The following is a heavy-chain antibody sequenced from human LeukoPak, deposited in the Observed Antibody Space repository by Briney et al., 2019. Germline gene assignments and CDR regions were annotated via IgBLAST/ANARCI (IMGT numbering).Heavy chain of an antibody. CDR1: GYSFTSYW. CDR3: ARGKIGYSYGSYY. CDR2: IFPHDSDT. V-gene: IGHV5-51*01. Sequence: GESLKISCKGSGYSFTSYWIGWVRQMPGKGLEWMGIIFPHDSDTRYSPSFQGQVTISADKSISTAYLQWSSLKASDTAMYYCARGKIGYSYGSYYWGQGTLVTVSS. D-gene: IGHD5-18*01. J-gene: IGHJ4*02.